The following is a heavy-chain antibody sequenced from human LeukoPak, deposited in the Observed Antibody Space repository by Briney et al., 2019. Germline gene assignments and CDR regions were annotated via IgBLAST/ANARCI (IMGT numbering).Heavy chain of an antibody. V-gene: IGHV7-4-1*02. CDR1: GYTINSYA. CDR2: INTNTGNP. Sequence: EASVKLSCKASGYTINSYAMNWVRQAPGQGLEWMAWINTNTGNPKYAQGFTGRFVFSLDTPVSTAYLHISSLRAEDTAVYYCARDGLRPCTSTNCYPGEDAFDIWGQGTVVTVSS. J-gene: IGHJ3*02. D-gene: IGHD2-2*01. CDR3: ARDGLRPCTSTNCYPGEDAFDI.